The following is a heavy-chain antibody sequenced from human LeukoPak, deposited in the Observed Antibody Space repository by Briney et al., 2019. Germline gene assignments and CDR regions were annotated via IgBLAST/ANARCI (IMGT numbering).Heavy chain of an antibody. CDR3: AKYLKGAMVSNRFDP. CDR2: ISGSGGST. Sequence: GRSLRLSCAASGFTFSSYGMHWVRQAPGKGLEWVSAISGSGGSTYYADSVKGRFTISRDNSKNTLYLQMNSLRAEDTAVYYCAKYLKGAMVSNRFDPWGQGTLVTVSS. V-gene: IGHV3-23*01. CDR1: GFTFSSYG. D-gene: IGHD5-18*01. J-gene: IGHJ5*02.